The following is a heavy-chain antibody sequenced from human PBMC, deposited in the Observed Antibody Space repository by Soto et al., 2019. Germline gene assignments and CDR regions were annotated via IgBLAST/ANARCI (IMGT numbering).Heavy chain of an antibody. J-gene: IGHJ4*02. D-gene: IGHD5-12*01. CDR2: IYSGGST. V-gene: IGHV3-66*01. Sequence: GGSLRLSCAASGFTVSSNYMSWVRQAPGKGLEWVSVIYSGGSTYYADSVKGRFTISRDNSKNTLYLQMNSLRAEDTAVYYCARETSGGYDPYYFDYWGQGTLVTVSS. CDR3: ARETSGGYDPYYFDY. CDR1: GFTVSSNY.